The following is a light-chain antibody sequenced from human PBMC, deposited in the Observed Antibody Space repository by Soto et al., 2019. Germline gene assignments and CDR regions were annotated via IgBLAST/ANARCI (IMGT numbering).Light chain of an antibody. CDR1: QGIKDY. J-gene: IGKJ1*01. Sequence: EIVMTQSPATLSVSPGERATLSCRASQGIKDYVAWFQQKPGQAPRLLIYGASTRATAMPARFSGSGSGTEFTLSISSLQSEDFAVYYCQQYNTWPRTFGQGTKVETK. CDR2: GAS. V-gene: IGKV3-15*01. CDR3: QQYNTWPRT.